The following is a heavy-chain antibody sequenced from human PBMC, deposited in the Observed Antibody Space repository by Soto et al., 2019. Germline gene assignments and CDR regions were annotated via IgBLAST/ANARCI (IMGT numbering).Heavy chain of an antibody. Sequence: QVQLQESGPGLVKPSETLSLTCTVSGGSISSYYWSWIRQPPGKGLEWIGYIYDNGSTNYNPSLKSRVTISVHTSKNQFTLQLSSVTAADTAVYYCARMPHCGGDWHSWYFELWGRGTLVTVSS. CDR3: ARMPHCGGDWHSWYFEL. V-gene: IGHV4-59*01. CDR1: GGSISSYY. CDR2: IYDNGST. J-gene: IGHJ2*01. D-gene: IGHD2-21*02.